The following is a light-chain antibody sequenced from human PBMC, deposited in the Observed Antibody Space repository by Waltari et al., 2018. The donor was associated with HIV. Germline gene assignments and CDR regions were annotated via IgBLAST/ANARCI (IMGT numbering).Light chain of an antibody. J-gene: IGKJ1*01. V-gene: IGKV3-15*01. CDR1: QGVSSN. Sequence: EIVMTQSPATLSVSPGERATLSCRASQGVSSNLAWYQQKPGQAPRLLIYGASTKATGFPARFSGSGSGTEFTLTISSLQSEDFALYYCQQYNNWPRTFGQGTKVEIK. CDR3: QQYNNWPRT. CDR2: GAS.